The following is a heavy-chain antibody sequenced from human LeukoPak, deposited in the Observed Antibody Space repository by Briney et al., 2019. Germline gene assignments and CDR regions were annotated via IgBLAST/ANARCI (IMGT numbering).Heavy chain of an antibody. CDR3: AKPEAYGDCGSSWLN. V-gene: IGHV3-23*01. Sequence: GGSLRLSCAASGFTFSSYAMSWVRQAPGKGLEWVSAISGSGGSTYYADSVKGRFTISRDNSKNTLYLQMNSLRAEDTAVYYCAKPEAYGDCGSSWLNWGQGTLVTVSS. J-gene: IGHJ4*02. CDR1: GFTFSSYA. D-gene: IGHD4-17*01. CDR2: ISGSGGST.